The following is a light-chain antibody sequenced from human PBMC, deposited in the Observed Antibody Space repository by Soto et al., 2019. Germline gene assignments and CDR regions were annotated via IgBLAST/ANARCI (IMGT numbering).Light chain of an antibody. CDR1: QSISSY. CDR2: AAS. J-gene: IGKJ1*01. Sequence: DIHMPQSPSSLSASGGQRVTLTGRASQSISSYVSWYKQKPGKAPKXXIYAASSLQRGVPSRCSGSGASTDFTLTINSLPPEDFATYYCQQSYSTPWTFGQGTKVHIK. CDR3: QQSYSTPWT. V-gene: IGKV1-39*01.